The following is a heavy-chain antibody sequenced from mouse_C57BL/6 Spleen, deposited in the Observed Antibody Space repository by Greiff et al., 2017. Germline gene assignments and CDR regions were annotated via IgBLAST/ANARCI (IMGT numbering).Heavy chain of an antibody. D-gene: IGHD1-1*01. CDR3: AREGVYYYGSSLAWFAY. CDR2: INPDSSTI. Sequence: CEASGIDFSRYWMSWVRRAPGKGLEWIGEINPDSSTINYAPSLKDKFIISRDNAKNTLYLQMSKVRSEDTALYYCAREGVYYYGSSLAWFAYWGQGTLVTVSA. CDR1: GIDFSRYW. J-gene: IGHJ3*01. V-gene: IGHV4-1*01.